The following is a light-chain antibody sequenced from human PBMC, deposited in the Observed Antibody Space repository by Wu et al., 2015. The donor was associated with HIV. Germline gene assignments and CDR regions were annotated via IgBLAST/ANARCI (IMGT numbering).Light chain of an antibody. CDR3: QQYFHWPRT. CDR1: ECCSD. CDR2: GAS. V-gene: IGKV3-15*01. J-gene: IGKJ1*01. Sequence: EIVLTQSPAPCLCLQGKEPPSLQGQSECCSDLAWYQHRPGQAPRLLVYGASTRATAVPARFSGSGSGTEFTLTISSMRSEDFAIYYCQQYFHWPRTFGQGTKVEIK.